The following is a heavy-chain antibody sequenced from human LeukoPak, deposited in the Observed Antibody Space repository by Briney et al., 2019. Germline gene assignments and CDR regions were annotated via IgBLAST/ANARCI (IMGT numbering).Heavy chain of an antibody. D-gene: IGHD5-24*01. Sequence: PSETLSLTCTVSGGPISSGSYYWSWIRQPAGKGLEWIGRIYTSGSTNYNPSLKSRVTISLDTSKNQFSLRLNSVTAADTAVYYCARDRDGYNFRFDYWGQGTLVTVSS. V-gene: IGHV4-61*02. CDR3: ARDRDGYNFRFDY. J-gene: IGHJ4*02. CDR1: GGPISSGSYY. CDR2: IYTSGST.